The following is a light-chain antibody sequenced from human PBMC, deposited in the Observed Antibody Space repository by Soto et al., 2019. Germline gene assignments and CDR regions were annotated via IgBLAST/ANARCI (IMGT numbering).Light chain of an antibody. J-gene: IGLJ3*02. CDR3: AAWDDSLSGWV. CDR1: SSNIGSNF. CDR2: RNN. V-gene: IGLV1-47*01. Sequence: QSVLTQPPSASGTPGQRVTISCSGSSSNIGSNFVYWYQQFPGTAPKLLIYRNNQRPSGVPDRFSGSKSGTSASLAISGLPSEDEADYDCAAWDDSLSGWVFGGGTQLTVL.